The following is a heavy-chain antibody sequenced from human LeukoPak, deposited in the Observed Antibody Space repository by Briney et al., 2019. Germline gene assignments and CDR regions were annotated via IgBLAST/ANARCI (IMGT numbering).Heavy chain of an antibody. CDR2: IYTSGST. J-gene: IGHJ3*02. Sequence: SETLSLTCTVSGGSISSYYWSWIRQPAGKGLEWIGRIYTSGSTNYNPSLKSRVTMSVDTSKNQFSLKLSSVTAADTAVYYCARDPNTYYYDSSGCYGDAFDIWGQGTMVTVSS. V-gene: IGHV4-4*07. D-gene: IGHD3-22*01. CDR1: GGSISSYY. CDR3: ARDPNTYYYDSSGCYGDAFDI.